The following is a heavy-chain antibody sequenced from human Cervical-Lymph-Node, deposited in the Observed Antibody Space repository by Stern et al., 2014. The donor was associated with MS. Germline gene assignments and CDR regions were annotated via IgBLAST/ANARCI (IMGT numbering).Heavy chain of an antibody. V-gene: IGHV3-74*03. D-gene: IGHD3-10*01. CDR1: GFSFSRYW. J-gene: IGHJ3*02. Sequence: VQLVESGGGLVQPGTSLRLSCEGSGFSFSRYWMHWVRPAPGKGLVWVSRINSDGITTTYADSVKGRFTISRDNAKNTVYLEMDSLRAEDTAVYYCVREYYGSGSFDIWGQGTKVTVSS. CDR2: INSDGITT. CDR3: VREYYGSGSFDI.